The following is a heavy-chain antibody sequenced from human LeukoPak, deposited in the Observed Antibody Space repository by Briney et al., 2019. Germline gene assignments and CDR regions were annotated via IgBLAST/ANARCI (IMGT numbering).Heavy chain of an antibody. Sequence: GGSLRLSCAASGFTFSSYAMSWVRQAPGKGLEWVSAISGSGGSTYYADSVKGRFTIPRDNSKNTLYLQMNSLRAEDTAVYYCAKDTGYSSSYLPDYWGQGTLVTVSS. CDR3: AKDTGYSSSYLPDY. D-gene: IGHD6-13*01. J-gene: IGHJ4*02. CDR2: ISGSGGST. CDR1: GFTFSSYA. V-gene: IGHV3-23*01.